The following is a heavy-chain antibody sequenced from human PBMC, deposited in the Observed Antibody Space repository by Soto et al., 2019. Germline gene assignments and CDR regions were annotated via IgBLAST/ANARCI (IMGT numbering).Heavy chain of an antibody. CDR2: ISHDGSNK. V-gene: IGHV3-30*18. D-gene: IGHD3-3*01. CDR1: GFYFSRYG. J-gene: IGHJ4*01. CDR3: AKGSGPYYDFWSSDY. Sequence: GGSLRLSCGASGFYFSRYGMHWVRQAPGKGLEWVAVISHDGSNKYHGDSVRGRFTISRDNSKNTLYLQMNSLTAEDTAVYYCAKGSGPYYDFWSSDYWGHGTLVTVSS.